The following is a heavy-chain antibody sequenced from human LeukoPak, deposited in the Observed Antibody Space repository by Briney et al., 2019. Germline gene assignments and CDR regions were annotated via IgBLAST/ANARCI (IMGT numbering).Heavy chain of an antibody. CDR2: IIPIFGTA. J-gene: IGHJ4*02. CDR3: ARDSRAIAAAPFDY. V-gene: IGHV1-69*01. D-gene: IGHD6-13*01. CDR1: GGTFTIYA. Sequence: SSVTVSFTGSGGTFTIYAISWVRQAPGQGRERMGGIIPIFGTANYTQKFQGRVTITADESTSTAYMELSSLRSEDTAVYYCARDSRAIAAAPFDYWGQGTLVTVSS.